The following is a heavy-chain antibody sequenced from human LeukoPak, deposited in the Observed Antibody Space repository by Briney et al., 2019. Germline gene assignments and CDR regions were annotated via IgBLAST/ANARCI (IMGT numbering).Heavy chain of an antibody. D-gene: IGHD4-17*01. CDR2: IIPILGIA. CDR1: GGTFSSYA. Sequence: ASVKVSCKASGGTFSSYAISWVRQAPGQGLEWMGRIIPILGIANYAQKFQGRVTITADKSTSTAYMELSSLRSEDTAVYYCARDYGDDARYYFDYWGQGTLVTVSS. CDR3: ARDYGDDARYYFDY. J-gene: IGHJ4*02. V-gene: IGHV1-69*04.